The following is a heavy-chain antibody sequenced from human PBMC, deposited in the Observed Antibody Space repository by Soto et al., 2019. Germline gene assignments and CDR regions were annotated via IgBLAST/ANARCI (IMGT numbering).Heavy chain of an antibody. J-gene: IGHJ6*02. V-gene: IGHV3-33*01. D-gene: IGHD1-26*01. Sequence: QVQRVESGGGVVQPGRSLRLSCAASGFTFKNYGMHWVRQAPGKGLEWVAVIWYDGSDKYYEDSVKGRFTISRDNSKNTLYLQMNSLTDEDTAVYYCARGNGNYYYGMDVWGQGTTVTVSS. CDR2: IWYDGSDK. CDR1: GFTFKNYG. CDR3: ARGNGNYYYGMDV.